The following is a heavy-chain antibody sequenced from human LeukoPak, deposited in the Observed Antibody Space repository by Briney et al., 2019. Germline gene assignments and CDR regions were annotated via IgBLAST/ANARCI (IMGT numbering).Heavy chain of an antibody. CDR2: ISSSSSYT. CDR3: ARDCSSTSCYSSHGMDV. J-gene: IGHJ6*04. V-gene: IGHV3-11*06. D-gene: IGHD2-2*01. CDR1: GFTFSDYY. Sequence: GGSLRLSCAASGFTFSDYYMSWIRQAPGKGLEWVSYISSSSSYTNYADSVKGRFTISRDNAKNSLYLQMNSLRAEDTAVYYCARDCSSTSCYSSHGMDVWGKGNPGHRLL.